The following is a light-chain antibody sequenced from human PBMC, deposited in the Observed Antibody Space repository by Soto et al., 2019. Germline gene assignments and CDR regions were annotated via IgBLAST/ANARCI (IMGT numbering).Light chain of an antibody. J-gene: IGLJ2*01. Sequence: QSALTQPPSASGSPGQSVTIPCTGTNSDVGAYNYVSWYQQYPGKVPKLIIYEVNKRPSGVPDRISGSKSGNTASLTVSGLQAEDEADYYCAAWDDSLNGHVVFGGGTKLTVL. CDR2: EVN. CDR3: AAWDDSLNGHVV. V-gene: IGLV2-8*01. CDR1: NSDVGAYNY.